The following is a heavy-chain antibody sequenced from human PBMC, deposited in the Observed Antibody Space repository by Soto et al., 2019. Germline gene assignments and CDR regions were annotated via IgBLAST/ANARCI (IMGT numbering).Heavy chain of an antibody. CDR1: GGSMRRGGQS. CDR3: ARAHPGHPPRWGA. V-gene: IGHV4-30-2*01. J-gene: IGHJ6*02. Sequence: PLEIRSLTCAVSGGSMRRGGQSWTWIRQPPGQGLEWLGFIYYTGSTYYNPSLKSRVTLSVDRSKNQFSLNLTSVTAADTAMYFCARAHPGHPPRWGAWGQGTTLT. D-gene: IGHD1-26*01. CDR2: IYYTGST.